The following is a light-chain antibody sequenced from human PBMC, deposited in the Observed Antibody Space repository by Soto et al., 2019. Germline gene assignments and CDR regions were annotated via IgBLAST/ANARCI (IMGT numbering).Light chain of an antibody. Sequence: DIQMTQSPSTLSASVGDRVTITCRASQSISSWSAWYQQKPGKAPKGLIYKASNLESGAPSRFSGSGSGTEFTLTISSLQPDDFATYYCQQYYSYPWTFGQGTKVDIK. CDR2: KAS. CDR1: QSISSW. V-gene: IGKV1-5*03. J-gene: IGKJ1*01. CDR3: QQYYSYPWT.